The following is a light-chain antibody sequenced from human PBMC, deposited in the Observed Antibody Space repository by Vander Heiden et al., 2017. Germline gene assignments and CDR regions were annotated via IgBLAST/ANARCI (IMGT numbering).Light chain of an antibody. CDR1: KLGDKY. CDR3: QAWDSSTFWV. J-gene: IGLJ3*02. Sequence: SYELPQPPSVSVSPGQTASITCSGDKLGDKYACWYQQKPGQSPVLVIYQDSKRPSGIPERFSGSNSGNTATLTISGTQAMDEADYYCQAWDSSTFWVFGGGTKLTVL. CDR2: QDS. V-gene: IGLV3-1*01.